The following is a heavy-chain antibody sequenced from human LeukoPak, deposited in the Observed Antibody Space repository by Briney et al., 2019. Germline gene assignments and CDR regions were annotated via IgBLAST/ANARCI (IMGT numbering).Heavy chain of an antibody. D-gene: IGHD3-22*01. CDR2: ISSSSSYI. CDR1: GFTFSSYS. V-gene: IGHV3-21*01. CDR3: ARDNDSNYYYYGMDV. J-gene: IGHJ6*02. Sequence: GGSLRLSCAAPGFTFSSYSMNWVRQAPGKGLEWVSSISSSSSYIYYADSVKGRFTISRDNAKNSLYLQMNSLRAEDTAVYYCARDNDSNYYYYGMDVWGQGTTVTASS.